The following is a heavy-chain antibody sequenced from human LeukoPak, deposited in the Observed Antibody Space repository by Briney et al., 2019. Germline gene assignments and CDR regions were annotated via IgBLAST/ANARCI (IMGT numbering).Heavy chain of an antibody. CDR2: ISSSSSYI. J-gene: IGHJ3*02. CDR3: ARDHGSGEAFDI. V-gene: IGHV3-21*01. CDR1: GFTFSSYS. Sequence: GGSLRLSCAASGFTFSSYSMNWVPQAPGKGLEWVSSISSSSSYIYYADSVKGRFTISRDNAKNSLYLQMNSLRAEDTAVYYCARDHGSGEAFDIWGQGTMVTVSS. D-gene: IGHD3-10*01.